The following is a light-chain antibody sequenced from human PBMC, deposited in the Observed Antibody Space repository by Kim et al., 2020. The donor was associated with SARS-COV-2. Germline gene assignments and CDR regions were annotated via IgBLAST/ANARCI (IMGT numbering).Light chain of an antibody. CDR2: GKN. V-gene: IGLV3-19*01. CDR3: NSRGSSGNHLRV. J-gene: IGLJ2*01. CDR1: SLRSYY. Sequence: SSELTQDPAVSVALGQTVRITCQGDSLRSYYASWYQQKPGQAPVLVIYGKNNRPSGIPDRFSGSSSGNTAALTLTGAQAEDEADYYCNSRGSSGNHLRVFGGGTKLTVL.